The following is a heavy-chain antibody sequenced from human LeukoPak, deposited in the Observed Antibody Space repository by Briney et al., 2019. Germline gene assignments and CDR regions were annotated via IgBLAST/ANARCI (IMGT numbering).Heavy chain of an antibody. V-gene: IGHV1-2*02. CDR3: AYYSSSWIGTDY. D-gene: IGHD6-13*01. CDR1: GYTFTGYY. CDR2: INPNSGGT. J-gene: IGHJ4*02. Sequence: ASVKVSCKASGYTFTGYYMHWVRQAPGQGLEWMGWINPNSGGTNYAQKFQDRVTMTSDTSISTAYMELSRLRSDDTAVYYCAYYSSSWIGTDYWGQGTLVTVSS.